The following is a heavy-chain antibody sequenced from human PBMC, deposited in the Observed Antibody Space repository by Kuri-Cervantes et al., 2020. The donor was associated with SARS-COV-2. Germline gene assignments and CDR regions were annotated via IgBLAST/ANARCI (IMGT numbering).Heavy chain of an antibody. CDR1: GFSFSSYG. Sequence: GESLKISCAASGFSFSSYGMSWVRQAPGKGLEWVSSISSSSSDIYYADSVKGRFTISRDNAKNSLYLQMNSLRAEDTAVYYCAREWSRYYDSSGYYYPKADAFDIWGQGTMVTVSS. J-gene: IGHJ3*02. V-gene: IGHV3-21*01. CDR2: ISSSSSDI. D-gene: IGHD3-22*01. CDR3: AREWSRYYDSSGYYYPKADAFDI.